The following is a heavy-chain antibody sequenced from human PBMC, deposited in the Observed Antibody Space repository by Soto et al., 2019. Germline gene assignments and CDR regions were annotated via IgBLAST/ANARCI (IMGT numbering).Heavy chain of an antibody. CDR3: ANFGIFGSF. D-gene: IGHD3-3*01. J-gene: IGHJ4*02. Sequence: GGSLRLSCAASGFGFSSYAMNWVRQAPGKGLEWVSRITTGGVDTYYADSVKGRFTISRDNSKNTLYLQMNSLRVEDTAIYYCANFGIFGSFWGQGTLVTVSS. V-gene: IGHV3-23*01. CDR2: ITTGGVDT. CDR1: GFGFSSYA.